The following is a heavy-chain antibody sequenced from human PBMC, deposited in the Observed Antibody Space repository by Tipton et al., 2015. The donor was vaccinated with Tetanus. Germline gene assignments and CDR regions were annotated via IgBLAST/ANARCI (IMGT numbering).Heavy chain of an antibody. CDR2: IYHNGRA. Sequence: TLSLTCAVSRVSIDGAQWWSWVRQPPGKGPEWIGEIYHNGRANYNPSLKSRVTLSVDQSKNQFSLKVNSVTAADTAVYYCATHKHGYSYGFDFWGQGTLVTVSS. V-gene: IGHV4-4*02. CDR3: ATHKHGYSYGFDF. D-gene: IGHD5-18*01. J-gene: IGHJ4*02. CDR1: RVSIDGAQW.